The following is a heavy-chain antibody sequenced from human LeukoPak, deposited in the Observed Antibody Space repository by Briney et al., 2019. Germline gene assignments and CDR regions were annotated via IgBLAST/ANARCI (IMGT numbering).Heavy chain of an antibody. Sequence: SETLSLTCSVSGGSITSSSYHCGWIRRPPGKGLEWIGNIYYSGSTYYNPSLKSRVTISVDTSKNQFSLKLSSVTAADTAVYYCARHEYYGLEGGFDYWGQGTLVTVSS. CDR3: ARHEYYGLEGGFDY. V-gene: IGHV4-39*01. CDR2: IYYSGST. D-gene: IGHD3-10*01. CDR1: GGSITSSSYH. J-gene: IGHJ4*02.